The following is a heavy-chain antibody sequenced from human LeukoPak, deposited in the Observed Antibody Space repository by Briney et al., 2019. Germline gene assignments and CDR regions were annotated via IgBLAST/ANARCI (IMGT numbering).Heavy chain of an antibody. V-gene: IGHV4-59*08. CDR2: IYYSGST. J-gene: IGHJ4*02. CDR1: GDSISGNY. D-gene: IGHD4-17*01. CDR3: AREDYGDYLAWFDY. Sequence: SETLSLTCSVSGDSISGNYWSWMRQPPGKGLEWIGYIYYSGSTNYNPSLKSRVTISVDTSKNQFSLKLSSVTAADTAVYYCAREDYGDYLAWFDYWGQGTLVTVSS.